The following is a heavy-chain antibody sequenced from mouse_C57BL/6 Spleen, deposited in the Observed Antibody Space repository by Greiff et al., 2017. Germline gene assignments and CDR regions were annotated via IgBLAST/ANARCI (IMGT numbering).Heavy chain of an antibody. CDR1: GYTFTSYG. D-gene: IGHD1-1*01. CDR3: ARDGSSSFAY. CDR2: IDPSDRRT. Sequence: QVQLQQSGAELVRPGSSVKLSCKASGYTFTSYGMHWVKQRPIKGLEWIGNIDPSDRRTHYNQKFKGKATLTVDKSSSTASIQLSSLTSEDSAVYYCARDGSSSFAYWGQGTLVTVSA. V-gene: IGHV1-52*01. J-gene: IGHJ3*01.